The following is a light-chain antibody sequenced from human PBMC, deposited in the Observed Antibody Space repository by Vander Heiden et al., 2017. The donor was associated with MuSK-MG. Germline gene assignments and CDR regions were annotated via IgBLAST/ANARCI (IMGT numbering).Light chain of an antibody. CDR3: QVWDGSSDHQV. J-gene: IGLJ2*01. CDR1: NIGSKS. Sequence: SHVLTQPPSVSVALGQTARSTCGGNNIGSKSVHWYQQKPGQAPVLVVYDDSDRPSGIPERFSGSNSGNTATLTISRVEAGDEADYYCQVWDGSSDHQVFGGGTKLTVL. V-gene: IGLV3-21*02. CDR2: DDS.